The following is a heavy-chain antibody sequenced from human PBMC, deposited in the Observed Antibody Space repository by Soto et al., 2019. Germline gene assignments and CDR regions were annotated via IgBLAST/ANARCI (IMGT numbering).Heavy chain of an antibody. CDR3: AKDLPPNPYYDFPVGYFDY. CDR2: ISGSGGST. CDR1: GFTFSSYA. D-gene: IGHD3-3*01. Sequence: GGSLRLSCAASGFTFSSYAMSWVRQAPGKGLEWVSAISGSGGSTYYADSVEGRFTIPGDNSKNTLYLQMNSLRAEETAVYYCAKDLPPNPYYDFPVGYFDYWGQGTLVTVSS. J-gene: IGHJ4*02. V-gene: IGHV3-23*01.